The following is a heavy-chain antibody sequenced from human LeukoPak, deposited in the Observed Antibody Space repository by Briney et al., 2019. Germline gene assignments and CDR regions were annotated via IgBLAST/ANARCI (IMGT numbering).Heavy chain of an antibody. V-gene: IGHV4-39*07. D-gene: IGHD3-9*01. CDR1: GGSISSIHYY. Sequence: PSETLSLTCSVSGGSISSIHYYWGWIRQPPGKGPGWIGSIYDTGSTYYKASLKSRVTISLDTSKNQFSLRLSSVTAADTAVYYCARQNHDIGTNWFDPWGQGTLVTVSS. CDR3: ARQNHDIGTNWFDP. J-gene: IGHJ5*02. CDR2: IYDTGST.